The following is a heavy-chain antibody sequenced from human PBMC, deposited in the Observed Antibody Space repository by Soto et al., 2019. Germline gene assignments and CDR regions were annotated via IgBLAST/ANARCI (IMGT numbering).Heavy chain of an antibody. D-gene: IGHD6-19*01. V-gene: IGHV4-30-2*02. CDR3: VKPSGWYPDS. Sequence: SETLSLTCAVSGGSISSGGYSWSWIRQPPGKGLEWIGYIYHSGSTYYNPSLKSRVTISRDDSKSTLYLQLNSLRAEDTAVYYCVKPSGWYPDSWGQGTPVTVSS. CDR2: IYHSGST. J-gene: IGHJ4*02. CDR1: GGSISSGGYS.